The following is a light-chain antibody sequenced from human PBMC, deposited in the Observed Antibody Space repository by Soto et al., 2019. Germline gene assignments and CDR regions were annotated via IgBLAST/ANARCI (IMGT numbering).Light chain of an antibody. CDR1: SSNIGSNT. CDR2: SNN. J-gene: IGLJ3*02. CDR3: AAWDDSLNGPV. Sequence: QSVLTQPPSASGTPGQRVTISCSGSSSNIGSNTVNWYQQLPGTAPKLLIYSNNQRPSGVPDRFSGSKSRTSDSLAISWLQSEDEPDYYCAAWDDSLNGPVFGGGTKLTVL. V-gene: IGLV1-44*01.